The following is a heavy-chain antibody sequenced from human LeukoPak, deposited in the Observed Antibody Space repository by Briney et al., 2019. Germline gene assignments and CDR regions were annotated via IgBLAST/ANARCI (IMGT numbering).Heavy chain of an antibody. D-gene: IGHD6-13*01. CDR2: INHSGST. CDR1: GGSFSGYY. CDR3: ARGASSIAAAGTWWFDP. J-gene: IGHJ5*02. V-gene: IGHV4-34*01. Sequence: SETLSLTCAVYGGSFSGYYWSWIRQPPGKGLEWIGEINHSGSTNYNPSLKSRVTISVDTSKNQFSLKLSSVTAADTAVYYCARGASSIAAAGTWWFDPWGQGTLVTASS.